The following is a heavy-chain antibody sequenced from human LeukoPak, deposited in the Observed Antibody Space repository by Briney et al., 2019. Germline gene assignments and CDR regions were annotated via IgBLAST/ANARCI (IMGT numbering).Heavy chain of an antibody. V-gene: IGHV1-18*01. CDR3: ARAPQYYDILTGLVNWFDP. Sequence: GASVKVSCKASGYTLTSYGISWVRRAPGQGLEWMGWISAYNGNTNYAQKLQGRVTMTTDTSTSTAYMELRSLRSDDTAVYYCARAPQYYDILTGLVNWFDPWGQGTLVTVSS. CDR2: ISAYNGNT. J-gene: IGHJ5*02. D-gene: IGHD3-9*01. CDR1: GYTLTSYG.